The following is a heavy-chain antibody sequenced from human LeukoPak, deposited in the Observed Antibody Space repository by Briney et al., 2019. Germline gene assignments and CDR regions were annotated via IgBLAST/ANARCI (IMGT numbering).Heavy chain of an antibody. Sequence: GGSLRLSCAASGFTFSSYAMTWVRQAPGKGLEWVSVIYSGGSTYYADSVKGRFTISRDNSKNTLYLQMNSLRAEDTAVYYCARTYYYDSSGYYFDYWGRGTLVTVSS. CDR3: ARTYYYDSSGYYFDY. J-gene: IGHJ4*02. D-gene: IGHD3-22*01. CDR1: GFTFSSYA. V-gene: IGHV3-53*01. CDR2: IYSGGST.